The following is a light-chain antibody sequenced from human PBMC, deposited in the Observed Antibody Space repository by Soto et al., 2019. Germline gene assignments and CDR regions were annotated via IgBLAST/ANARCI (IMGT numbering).Light chain of an antibody. CDR2: TAS. CDR1: QSISSY. V-gene: IGKV1-39*01. CDR3: HQTYSNPIT. Sequence: DIQMTQSPSSLSASVGDRVTITCRASQSISSYLNWYQQKPWKAPKLLIYTASTLQSGVPSRFSGSGSGTDFTLTISSLQPEDFATYYCHQTYSNPITFGQGTRLEIK. J-gene: IGKJ5*01.